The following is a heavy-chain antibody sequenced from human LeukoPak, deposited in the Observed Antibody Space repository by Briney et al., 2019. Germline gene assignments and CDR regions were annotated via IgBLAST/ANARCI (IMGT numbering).Heavy chain of an antibody. CDR2: IHISGTT. Sequence: SETLSLTCTVSGGSISSYYWSWVRQPAWKGLEWIGRIHISGTTNYNPSLKSRVTMSIDTSKNQFSLKLSSVTAADTAVYYCATYSITGAWAEYFLHWGQGTLVTVSS. D-gene: IGHD2/OR15-2a*01. J-gene: IGHJ1*01. CDR3: ATYSITGAWAEYFLH. CDR1: GGSISSYY. V-gene: IGHV4-4*07.